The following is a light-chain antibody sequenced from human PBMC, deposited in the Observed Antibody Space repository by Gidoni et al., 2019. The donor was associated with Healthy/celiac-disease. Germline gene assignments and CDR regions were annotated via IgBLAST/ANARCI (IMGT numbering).Light chain of an antibody. CDR3: QSYDSSLSVYYV. CDR2: GNS. Sequence: QSVLTQPPSVSGAPGQRVTISSTGSSSNTGAGYDVHWYQQLPGTAPKLLIYGNSNRPSGVPDRFSGSKSGTSASLAITGLQAEDEADYYCQSYDSSLSVYYVFGTGTKVTVL. V-gene: IGLV1-40*01. CDR1: SSNTGAGYD. J-gene: IGLJ1*01.